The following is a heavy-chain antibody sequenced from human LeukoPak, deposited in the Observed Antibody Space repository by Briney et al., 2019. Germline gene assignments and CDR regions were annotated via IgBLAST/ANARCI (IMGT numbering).Heavy chain of an antibody. Sequence: PGGSLRLSCAASGFTVSSNYMSWVRQAPGKGLEWVSVIYSGGSTYYADSVKGRFTISRDNAKNSLYLQMNSLRAEDTAVYYCARDRSSSHLSYWGQGTLVTVSS. CDR1: GFTVSSNY. V-gene: IGHV3-53*01. CDR3: ARDRSSSHLSY. CDR2: IYSGGST. D-gene: IGHD6-19*01. J-gene: IGHJ4*02.